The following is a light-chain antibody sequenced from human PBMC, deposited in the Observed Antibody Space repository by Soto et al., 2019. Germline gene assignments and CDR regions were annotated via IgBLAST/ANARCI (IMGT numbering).Light chain of an antibody. CDR1: QSLLFSSNNKNY. Sequence: DIVMTQSPDSLAVSLGERATINCKSSQSLLFSSNNKNYIAWYQQKPGQPPKLLIYWASTRESGVPDRFSGSVSGTDFPLTLSSLQAEDVAVYYCEQYYPTPPLPFGGGTKEEIK. CDR3: EQYYPTPPLP. CDR2: WAS. V-gene: IGKV4-1*01. J-gene: IGKJ4*02.